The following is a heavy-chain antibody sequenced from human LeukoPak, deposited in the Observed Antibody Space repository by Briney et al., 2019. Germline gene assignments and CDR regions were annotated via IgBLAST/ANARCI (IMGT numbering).Heavy chain of an antibody. CDR1: GGTFSSYG. J-gene: IGHJ5*02. CDR3: AREPVGVDYFDP. CDR2: IIPIIGIT. V-gene: IGHV1-69*04. Sequence: SVKVSCKASGGTFSSYGISWVRQAPGQGLEWMGRIIPIIGITNYAQKFQGRVTFTADKLTSTAFMELSSLRSDDTAVFYCAREPVGVDYFDPWGQGTLVTVSS. D-gene: IGHD3/OR15-3a*01.